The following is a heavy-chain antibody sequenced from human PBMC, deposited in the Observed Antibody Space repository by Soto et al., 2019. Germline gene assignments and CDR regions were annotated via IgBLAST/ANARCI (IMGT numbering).Heavy chain of an antibody. CDR3: ARVGRIAAASYFDY. V-gene: IGHV4-30-4*01. CDR1: GGSISSGDYY. D-gene: IGHD6-13*01. CDR2: IYYSGST. Sequence: QVQLQESGPGLVKPSQTLSLTCTVSGGSISSGDYYWSWIRQPPGKGLEWIGYIYYSGSTYYNPSLKSRVTLSVNTSKNQFSLKLSSVTAADTAVYYCARVGRIAAASYFDYWGQGTLVTVSS. J-gene: IGHJ4*02.